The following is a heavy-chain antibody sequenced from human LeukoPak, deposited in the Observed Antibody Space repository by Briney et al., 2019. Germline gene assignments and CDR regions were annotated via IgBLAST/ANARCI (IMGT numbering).Heavy chain of an antibody. CDR3: ARSGRVQLEWRFDY. CDR2: IWYDGSNK. Sequence: PGGSLRLSYAASGFTFSSYGMHWVRQAPGKGLEWVAVIWYDGSNKYYADSVKGRFTISRDNSKNTLYLQMNSLRAEDTAVYYCARSGRVQLEWRFDYWGQGTLVTVSS. J-gene: IGHJ4*02. CDR1: GFTFSSYG. D-gene: IGHD1-1*01. V-gene: IGHV3-33*01.